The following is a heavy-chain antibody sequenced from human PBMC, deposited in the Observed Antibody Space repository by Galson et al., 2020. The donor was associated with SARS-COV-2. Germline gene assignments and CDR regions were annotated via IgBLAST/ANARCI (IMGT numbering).Heavy chain of an antibody. D-gene: IGHD3-10*01. CDR3: TAGGSGSWCDY. CDR1: EYSFTSYW. J-gene: IGHJ4*02. CDR2: IYPGDSDT. Sequence: HGESLNIPCKGPEYSFTSYWIGWVRQMPGKGLEWMGNIYPGDSDTRYSPSFQGQVTNSANKSISTAYLQWSSLKASDTAMYYCTAGGSGSWCDYWGQGTLVTVSS. V-gene: IGHV5-51*01.